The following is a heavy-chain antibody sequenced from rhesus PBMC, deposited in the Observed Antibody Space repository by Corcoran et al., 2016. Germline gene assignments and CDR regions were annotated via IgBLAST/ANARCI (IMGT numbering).Heavy chain of an antibody. J-gene: IGHJ3*01. V-gene: IGHV4-65*02. Sequence: QVQLQESGPGLVKPSETLSLTCAVSGGSISSSNWWSWIRQPPGKGLEWIGNIGGSSGSTCYNPSLNSRVTISKDTSKNQFSLKLRSVTAADTAVYYCARHRVGATTRYGLDFWGQGLRVTVSS. D-gene: IGHD1-44*02. CDR2: IGGSSGST. CDR1: GGSISSSNW. CDR3: ARHRVGATTRYGLDF.